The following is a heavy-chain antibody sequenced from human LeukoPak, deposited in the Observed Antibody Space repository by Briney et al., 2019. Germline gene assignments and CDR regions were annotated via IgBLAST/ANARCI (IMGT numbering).Heavy chain of an antibody. J-gene: IGHJ6*03. CDR1: GDSVTTTNFY. D-gene: IGHD6-13*01. Sequence: PSETLSLTCTVSGDSVTTTNFYWGWIRQAPGKGLEWIWNLYYGVNTYYKPSLKSRVTISVDTSLNQFSLILTSVTAADTGVYYCARLRVQQLASSYYMDVWGKGTTVTVSS. CDR3: ARLRVQQLASSYYMDV. CDR2: LYYGVNT. V-gene: IGHV4-39*01.